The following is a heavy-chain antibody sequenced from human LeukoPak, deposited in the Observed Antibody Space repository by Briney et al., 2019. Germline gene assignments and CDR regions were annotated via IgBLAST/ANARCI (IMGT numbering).Heavy chain of an antibody. D-gene: IGHD5-12*01. CDR3: AREVDIVATTAPNDY. CDR1: GFTFSSYS. CDR2: ISSSSSYI. V-gene: IGHV3-21*01. J-gene: IGHJ4*02. Sequence: PGGSLRLSCAASGFTFSSYSMNWVHQGPGKGLEWVSSISSSSSYIYYADSVKGRFTISRDNAKNSLYLQMNSLRAEDTAVYYCAREVDIVATTAPNDYWGQGTLVTVSS.